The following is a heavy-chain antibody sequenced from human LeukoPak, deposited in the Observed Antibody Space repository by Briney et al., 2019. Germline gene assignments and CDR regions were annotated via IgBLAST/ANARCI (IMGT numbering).Heavy chain of an antibody. CDR2: ISYDGSNK. V-gene: IGHV3-30*04. J-gene: IGHJ4*02. CDR3: ARESVDIVPAHYFDY. Sequence: QPGRSLRLSCAASGFTFSSYAMHWVRQAPGKGLEWVALISYDGSNKYYADSVKGRFTISRDNSKNTLYVQMNSLRAEDTAVYYCARESVDIVPAHYFDYWGQGTLVTVSS. CDR1: GFTFSSYA. D-gene: IGHD5-12*01.